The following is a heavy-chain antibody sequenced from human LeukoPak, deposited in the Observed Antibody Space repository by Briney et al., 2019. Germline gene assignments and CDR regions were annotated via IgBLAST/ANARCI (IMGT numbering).Heavy chain of an antibody. CDR3: ARLGPLAYCGDDCYPDAFEI. CDR2: IYPADSDT. J-gene: IGHJ3*02. D-gene: IGHD2-21*02. CDR1: GYSFTSYW. V-gene: IGHV5-51*01. Sequence: KPGESLKISCKGSGYSFTSYWIGWVRQMPGKGLEWMGIIYPADSDTKYSPSFQGQVTISADTSINTAYLQWSSLKASDSAMYYCARLGPLAYCGDDCYPDAFEIWGQGTMVTVSS.